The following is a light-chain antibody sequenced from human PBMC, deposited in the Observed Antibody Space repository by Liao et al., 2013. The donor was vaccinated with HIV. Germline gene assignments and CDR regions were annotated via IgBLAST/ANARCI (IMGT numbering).Light chain of an antibody. CDR1: NIGTYS. CDR3: QVWDRNTHHWV. V-gene: IGLV3-21*04. J-gene: IGLJ3*02. CDR2: HDS. Sequence: SYVLTQPPSVSVAPGKTATIACGGDNIGTYSVHWYQQKPGEAPVLVIYHDSQRPSGIPERFSGSNSGDAATLTVSRVEAGDEADYYCQVWDRNTHHWVFGGGTKLTVL.